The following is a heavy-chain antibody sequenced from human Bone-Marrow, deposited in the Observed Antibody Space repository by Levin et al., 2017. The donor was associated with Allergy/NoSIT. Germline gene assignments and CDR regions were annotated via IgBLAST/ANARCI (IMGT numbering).Heavy chain of an antibody. J-gene: IGHJ4*02. Sequence: KGLEWVSYISISSRTIYYADSVKGRFTISRDNAKNSLYLQMSSLRAEDTAVYYCARDLGSNGRSFDYWGQGTLVTVSS. V-gene: IGHV3-48*01. CDR3: ARDLGSNGRSFDY. D-gene: IGHD6-19*01. CDR2: ISISSRTI.